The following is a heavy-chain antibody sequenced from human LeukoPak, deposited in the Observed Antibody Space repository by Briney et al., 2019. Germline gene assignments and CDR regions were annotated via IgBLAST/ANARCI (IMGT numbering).Heavy chain of an antibody. CDR2: ISGSGGST. J-gene: IGHJ4*02. CDR1: GFTFITYA. Sequence: GGSLRLSCPASGFTFITYAMSWVRQAPGKGLEWVSVISGSGGSTNYADSVKGRFTISRDNSKNTLYLQMNSLRAEDTAIYYCATPEGFDYWGQGTLVTVSS. CDR3: ATPEGFDY. V-gene: IGHV3-23*01.